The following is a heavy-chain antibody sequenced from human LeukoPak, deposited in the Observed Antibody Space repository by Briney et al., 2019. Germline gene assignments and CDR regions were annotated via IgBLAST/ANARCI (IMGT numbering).Heavy chain of an antibody. CDR1: GFTFSSNS. D-gene: IGHD4-23*01. Sequence: GGSLSLSSAAFGFTFSSNSMNRVRQAPGQGLEWVSSIGYSSYIYYADSVKGRFTISRDNAKSSLYLQLNSLRAEDTAVYYCARGATVITPPLDYWGQGTLVTVSS. J-gene: IGHJ4*02. V-gene: IGHV3-21*01. CDR3: ARGATVITPPLDY. CDR2: IGYSSYI.